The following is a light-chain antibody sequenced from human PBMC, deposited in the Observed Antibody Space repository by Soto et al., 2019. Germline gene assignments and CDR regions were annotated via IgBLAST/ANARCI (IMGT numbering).Light chain of an antibody. J-gene: IGLJ1*01. CDR3: CSYAGSGTFG. CDR2: EGG. V-gene: IGLV2-23*01. CDR1: SSDVGRSNL. Sequence: QSVLTQSASVSGSPGQSITISCTGTSSDVGRSNLVSWYQQQPGKAPKLIIYEGGKRHSGVSNRFSGSRSGNTASLTISGLQAEDETDYYCCSYAGSGTFGFGPGTKLTGL.